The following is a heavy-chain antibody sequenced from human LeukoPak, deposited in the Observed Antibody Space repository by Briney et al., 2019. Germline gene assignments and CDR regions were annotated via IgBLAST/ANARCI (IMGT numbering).Heavy chain of an antibody. CDR1: GFTHSSYE. D-gene: IGHD5-12*01. J-gene: IGHJ4*02. CDR2: ISSSGSTI. V-gene: IGHV3-48*03. CDR3: AREYSGYGVDY. Sequence: GGSLRLSCAASGFTHSSYEMNWVRQAPGKGLEWVSYISSSGSTIYYADSVKGRFTISRDNAKNSLYLQMNSLRAEDTAVYYCAREYSGYGVDYWGQGTLVTVSS.